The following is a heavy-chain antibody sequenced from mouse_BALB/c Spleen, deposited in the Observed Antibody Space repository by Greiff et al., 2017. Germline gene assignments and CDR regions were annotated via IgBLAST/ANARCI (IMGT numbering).Heavy chain of an antibody. J-gene: IGHJ4*01. CDR3: ARRGDYAMDY. Sequence: EVKVVESGGGLVKPGGSLKLSCAASGFTFSSYTMSWVRQTPEKRLEWVASISSGGSTYYPDSVKGRFTISRDNAKNNLYLQMSSLKSEDTAMYYCARRGDYAMDYWGQGTSVTVSS. CDR2: ISSGGST. V-gene: IGHV5-6-5*01. CDR1: GFTFSSYT.